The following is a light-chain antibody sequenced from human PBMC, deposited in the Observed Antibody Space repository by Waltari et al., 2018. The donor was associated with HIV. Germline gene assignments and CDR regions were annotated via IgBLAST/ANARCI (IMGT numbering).Light chain of an antibody. Sequence: SELTQSPSASGPPGKRVTISCSGGGSNIGSICVNLYQQFPGTAPKLLIYSNNQRPSGVPDRFSGSKSGTSASLAISGLQSEDEATYYCATLDDSLNGPIFGGGTRLTVL. CDR2: SNN. CDR3: ATLDDSLNGPI. J-gene: IGLJ2*01. V-gene: IGLV1-44*01. CDR1: GSNIGSIC.